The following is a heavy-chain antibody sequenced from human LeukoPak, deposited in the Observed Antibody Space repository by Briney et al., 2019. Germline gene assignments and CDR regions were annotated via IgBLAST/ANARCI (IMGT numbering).Heavy chain of an antibody. CDR3: ARDFGGTYFIQWYFDL. J-gene: IGHJ2*01. D-gene: IGHD1-26*01. CDR1: GAAISTYY. V-gene: IGHV4-59*01. CDR2: IDYSGST. Sequence: SETLSLTCTVSGAAISTYYGSWLRQPPGKGLEWIGYIDYSGSTNYNPSLKSRVTISLDTSQNQFSLKLSSVTAADTAVYYCARDFGGTYFIQWYFDLWGRGTLVTVSS.